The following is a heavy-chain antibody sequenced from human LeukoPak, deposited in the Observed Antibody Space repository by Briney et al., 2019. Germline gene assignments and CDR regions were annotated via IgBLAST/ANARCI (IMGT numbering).Heavy chain of an antibody. V-gene: IGHV4-38-2*02. CDR1: GYSISSGYY. CDR2: IYHSGST. CDR3: ARDGYYRKGFVDY. D-gene: IGHD1-14*01. Sequence: SETLSLTCTVSGYSISSGYYWGWIRQPPGKGLEWIGSIYHSGSTYYNPPLKSRVTISVDTSKNQFSLKLSSVTAADTAVYYCARDGYYRKGFVDYWGQGTLVTVSS. J-gene: IGHJ4*02.